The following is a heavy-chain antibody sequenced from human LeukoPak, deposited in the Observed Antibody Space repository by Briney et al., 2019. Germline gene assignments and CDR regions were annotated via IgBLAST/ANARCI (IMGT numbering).Heavy chain of an antibody. V-gene: IGHV4-4*02. CDR2: INHSGST. D-gene: IGHD4-17*01. J-gene: IGHJ4*02. CDR3: ARMVTTVTTYVPFDY. Sequence: SETLSLTCGVSGGSISSTNWWSWVRQPPGKGLEWIGEINHSGSTNYNPSLKGRVTISVDTSKNQFSLKLSSVTAADTAVYYCARMVTTVTTYVPFDYWGRGTLVTVSS. CDR1: GGSISSTNW.